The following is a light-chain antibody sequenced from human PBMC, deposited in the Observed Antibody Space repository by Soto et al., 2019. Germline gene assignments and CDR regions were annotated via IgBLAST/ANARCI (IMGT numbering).Light chain of an antibody. CDR2: DVS. J-gene: IGLJ3*02. Sequence: QAVVTQPASLSGSPGQSITISCTGTNSDVGNYNYVSWYQHHPGKAPKLMIFDVSNRASGVSNRFSASKSGNTASLTISGLQAEDEADYYCSSYAKSDSWVFGGGTKLTVL. CDR3: SSYAKSDSWV. CDR1: NSDVGNYNY. V-gene: IGLV2-14*01.